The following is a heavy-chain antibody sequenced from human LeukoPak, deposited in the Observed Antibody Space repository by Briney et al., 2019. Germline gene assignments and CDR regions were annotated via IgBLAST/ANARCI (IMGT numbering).Heavy chain of an antibody. D-gene: IGHD2-21*02. CDR2: ISSDSSSI. V-gene: IGHV3-48*02. Sequence: GGSLRLSCAASGFTFSNYRMNCVRQAPGKGLEWVSYISSDSSSIYYGDAVKGRFTISRENAKNSLYLKMNSLRDDDTAVYYCAREPTGSDSDWFDPWGQGTLVTVSS. CDR1: GFTFSNYR. J-gene: IGHJ5*02. CDR3: AREPTGSDSDWFDP.